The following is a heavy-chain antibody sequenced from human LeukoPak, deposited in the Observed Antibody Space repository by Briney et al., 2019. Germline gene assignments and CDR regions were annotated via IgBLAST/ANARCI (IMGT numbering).Heavy chain of an antibody. CDR3: ARVGPWVNPDYYYSMDV. V-gene: IGHV3-21*01. D-gene: IGHD1-14*01. J-gene: IGHJ6*03. CDR2: ISSSSSYI. CDR1: GFTFSSYS. Sequence: GGSLRLSCAASGFTFSSYSMNWVRQAPGKGLEWVSSISSSSSYIYYADSVKGRFTISRDNAKNSLYLQMNSLRAEDTAVYYCARVGPWVNPDYYYSMDVWGKGTTVTVSS.